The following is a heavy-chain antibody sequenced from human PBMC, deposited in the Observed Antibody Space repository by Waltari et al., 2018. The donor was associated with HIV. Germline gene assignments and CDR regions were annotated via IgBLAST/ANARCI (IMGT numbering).Heavy chain of an antibody. CDR2: INPNSGAT. Sequence: QVQLVQSGAEVKKPGASVQVSCKASGYTFTGHYMHWVRQAPGQGLEWMGWINPNSGATNYAQKFQGRVTMTRDTSISTAYMELNSLRSHDTAVYYCARPLPYCSTSSCPYFDPWGQGTLVTVSS. V-gene: IGHV1-2*02. CDR3: ARPLPYCSTSSCPYFDP. J-gene: IGHJ5*02. CDR1: GYTFTGHY. D-gene: IGHD2-2*01.